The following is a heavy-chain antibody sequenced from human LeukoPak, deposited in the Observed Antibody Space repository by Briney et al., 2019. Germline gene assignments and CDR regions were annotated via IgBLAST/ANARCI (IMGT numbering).Heavy chain of an antibody. D-gene: IGHD3-10*01. J-gene: IGHJ5*02. CDR1: GFTFSSYA. CDR2: ISYDGSNK. Sequence: GGSLRLSCAASGFTFSSYAMHWVRQAPGKGLEWVAVISYDGSNKYYADSVKGRFTNSRDNSKNTLYLQMNSLRAEDTAVYYCARDLVVVRGLNWFDPWGQGTLVTVSS. V-gene: IGHV3-30-3*01. CDR3: ARDLVVVRGLNWFDP.